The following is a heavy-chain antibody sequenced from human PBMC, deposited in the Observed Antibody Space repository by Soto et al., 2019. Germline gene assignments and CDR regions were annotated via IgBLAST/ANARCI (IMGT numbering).Heavy chain of an antibody. CDR2: INHSGST. Sequence: SETLSLTCAVYGGSFSGYYWSWIRQPPGKGLEWIGDINHSGSTNYRPALQSRLTISVDTSKNQFSLKLNSVTAADTAMYYCVRDSPIGSVFSGHDDIDSWGQGTLVTVSS. J-gene: IGHJ4*02. CDR3: VRDSPIGSVFSGHDDIDS. D-gene: IGHD5-12*01. V-gene: IGHV4-34*01. CDR1: GGSFSGYY.